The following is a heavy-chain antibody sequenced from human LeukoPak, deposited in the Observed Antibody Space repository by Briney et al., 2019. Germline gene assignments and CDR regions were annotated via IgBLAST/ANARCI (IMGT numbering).Heavy chain of an antibody. CDR2: IYYSGTT. CDR3: ARGVYIAAAQYGY. D-gene: IGHD6-13*01. CDR1: GGSLSSHY. V-gene: IGHV4-59*11. J-gene: IGHJ4*02. Sequence: KSSETLSLTCTVSGGSLSSHYWSWIRQPPGKGLEWIGYIYYSGTTNYNPSLKSRVTISVDTSKNQFSLKLSSMTAADTAVYYCARGVYIAAAQYGYWGQGTLVTVSS.